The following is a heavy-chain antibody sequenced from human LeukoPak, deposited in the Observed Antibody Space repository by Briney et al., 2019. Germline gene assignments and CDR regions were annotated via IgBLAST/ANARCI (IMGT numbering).Heavy chain of an antibody. Sequence: SETLSLTCAGYGGSFSGYYWSWIRQPPGKGLEWIGEINHSESTNYNPSLKSRVTISVDTSKNQFSLKLSSVTAADTAVYYCARDRAGGDDQNPWGQGTLVTVSS. CDR2: INHSEST. CDR1: GGSFSGYY. CDR3: ARDRAGGDDQNP. J-gene: IGHJ4*02. V-gene: IGHV4-34*01. D-gene: IGHD3-16*01.